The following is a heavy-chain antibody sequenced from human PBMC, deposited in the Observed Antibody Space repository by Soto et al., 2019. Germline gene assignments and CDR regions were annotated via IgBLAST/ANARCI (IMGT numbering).Heavy chain of an antibody. Sequence: VASVKVSCKASGYTFTGYYMHWVLQAPGQGLEWMGWINPNSGGTNYAQKFQGWVTMTRDTSISTAYMELSRLRSDDTAVNYCAIPYYYYGMDVWGQGTTVTVSS. CDR3: AIPYYYYGMDV. CDR2: INPNSGGT. CDR1: GYTFTGYY. V-gene: IGHV1-2*04. J-gene: IGHJ6*02.